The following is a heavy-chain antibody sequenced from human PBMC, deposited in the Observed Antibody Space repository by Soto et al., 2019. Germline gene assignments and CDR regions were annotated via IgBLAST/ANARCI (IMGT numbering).Heavy chain of an antibody. CDR3: AREVGGYCISTSCSYYFDY. D-gene: IGHD2-2*01. CDR2: IIPIFGTA. V-gene: IGHV1-69*13. J-gene: IGHJ4*02. CDR1: GATFSSYA. Sequence: SVKVSCKASGATFSSYAISWVRQAPGQGLEWMGGIIPIFGTANYAQKFQGRVTITADESTSTAYMELSSLRSEDTAVYYCAREVGGYCISTSCSYYFDYWGQG.